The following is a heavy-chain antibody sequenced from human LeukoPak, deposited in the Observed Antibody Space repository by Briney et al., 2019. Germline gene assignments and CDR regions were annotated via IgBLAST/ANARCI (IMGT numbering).Heavy chain of an antibody. V-gene: IGHV1-2*02. CDR1: GYTFTGYY. CDR3: ARDTRKGYYYFDY. CDR2: INPNSGGT. D-gene: IGHD1-14*01. Sequence: ASVKVSCKASGYTFTGYYMHWVRQAPGQGLEWMGWINPNSGGTNYAQKFQGRVTMTRDTSISTAYMELSRLRSDDTAVYYCARDTRKGYYYFDYWGQGTLVTVSS. J-gene: IGHJ4*02.